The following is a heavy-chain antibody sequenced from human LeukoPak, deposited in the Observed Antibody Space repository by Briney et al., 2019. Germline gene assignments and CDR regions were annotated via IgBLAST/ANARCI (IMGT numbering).Heavy chain of an antibody. CDR2: INHSGST. CDR3: ARGKEQWLVLRTNKAYYFDY. V-gene: IGHV4-34*01. CDR1: GGSFSGYY. D-gene: IGHD6-19*01. J-gene: IGHJ4*02. Sequence: PSETLSLTCAVYGGSFSGYYWSWIRQPPGKGLEWIGEINHSGSTNYNPSLKSRVTISVDTSKNQFSLKLSSVTAADTAVYYCARGKEQWLVLRTNKAYYFDYWGQGTLVTVSS.